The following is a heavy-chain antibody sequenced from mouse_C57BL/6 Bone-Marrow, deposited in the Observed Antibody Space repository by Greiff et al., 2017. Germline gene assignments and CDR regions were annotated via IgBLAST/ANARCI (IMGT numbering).Heavy chain of an antibody. CDR1: GFSFNTYA. CDR3: VRQLGRVLFAY. Sequence: EVKVVESGGGLVQPKGSLKLSCAASGFSFNTYAMNWVRQAPGKGLEWVARIRSKSNNYATYYADSVKDRFTISRDDSESMLYLQMNNLKTEDTAMYYCVRQLGRVLFAYWGQGTLVTVSA. CDR2: IRSKSNNYAT. J-gene: IGHJ3*01. V-gene: IGHV10-1*01. D-gene: IGHD4-1*01.